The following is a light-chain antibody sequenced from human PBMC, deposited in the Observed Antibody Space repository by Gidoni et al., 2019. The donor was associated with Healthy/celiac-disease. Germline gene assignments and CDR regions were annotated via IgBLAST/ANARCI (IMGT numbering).Light chain of an antibody. Sequence: EIVLTQSPATLSLSPGERATLSCRASQSVSSYLAWYQQKPGQAPMLLIYDASNRATGIPARFSGSGSGTDFTFTISSLEPEDFAVYYCQQRSNWPPYTFGQGTKLEIK. CDR2: DAS. CDR3: QQRSNWPPYT. J-gene: IGKJ2*01. V-gene: IGKV3-11*01. CDR1: QSVSSY.